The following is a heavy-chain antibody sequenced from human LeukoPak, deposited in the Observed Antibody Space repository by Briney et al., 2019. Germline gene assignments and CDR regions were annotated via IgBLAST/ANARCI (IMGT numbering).Heavy chain of an antibody. D-gene: IGHD3-9*01. CDR2: ISHDGTNI. V-gene: IGHV3-30*03. J-gene: IGHJ4*02. CDR3: AETGPTVF. Sequence: GRSLRLSCAASGFTFSSYGMHWVRQAPGKGLEWVAAISHDGTNIHYAESVKGRFTISRDNSKNMLYLQMNSLRAEDTALYYCAETGPTVFWGQGTLVTVSS. CDR1: GFTFSSYG.